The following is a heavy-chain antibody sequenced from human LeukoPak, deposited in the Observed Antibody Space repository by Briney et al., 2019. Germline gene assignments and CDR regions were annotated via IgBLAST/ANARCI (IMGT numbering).Heavy chain of an antibody. D-gene: IGHD4-17*01. CDR3: ARVTGGYGDYVSGKIYYYYYYMDV. Sequence: ASVKVSCKASGYTFTSYAMHWVRQAPGQRLEWMGWINAGNGNTKYSQEFKGRVTITRDTSASTAYMELSSLRSEDMAVYYCARVTGGYGDYVSGKIYYYYYYMDVWGKGTTVTISS. J-gene: IGHJ6*03. CDR1: GYTFTSYA. V-gene: IGHV1-3*03. CDR2: INAGNGNT.